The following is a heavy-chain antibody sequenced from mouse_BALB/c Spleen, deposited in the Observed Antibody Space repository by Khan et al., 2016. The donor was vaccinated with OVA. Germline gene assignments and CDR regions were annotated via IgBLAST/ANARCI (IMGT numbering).Heavy chain of an antibody. Sequence: EVQLQESGPSLVKPSQTLSLTCSVTGDSITSGYWSWIRKFPGNKLEYMGYMIYSGNTYNNPSLKSRISIIRHTSKDQYYRQLNSETTEDTATYYCARSTYRYALDYWGQGTLVTVSA. CDR2: MIYSGNT. J-gene: IGHJ3*01. V-gene: IGHV3-8*02. CDR1: GDSITSGY. D-gene: IGHD2-14*01. CDR3: ARSTYRYALDY.